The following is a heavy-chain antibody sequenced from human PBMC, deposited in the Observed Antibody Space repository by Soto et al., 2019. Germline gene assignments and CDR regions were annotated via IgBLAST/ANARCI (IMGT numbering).Heavy chain of an antibody. J-gene: IGHJ4*02. V-gene: IGHV1-18*01. CDR3: ARVVEYSSSEGFDY. Sequence: AASVKVSCKVSGYTFTSYGISWVRQAPGQGLEWMGWISAYNGNTNYAQKLQGRVTMTTDTSTSTAYMELRSLRSDDTAVYYCARVVEYSSSEGFDYWGQGTLVTVSS. D-gene: IGHD6-6*01. CDR1: GYTFTSYG. CDR2: ISAYNGNT.